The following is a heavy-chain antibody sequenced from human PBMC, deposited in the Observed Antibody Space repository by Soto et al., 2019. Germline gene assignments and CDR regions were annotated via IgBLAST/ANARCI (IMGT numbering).Heavy chain of an antibody. V-gene: IGHV3-23*01. D-gene: IGHD2-2*01. Sequence: EVQLLESGGGLVQPGGSLRLSCAASRFTFSNYAMSWVRQAPGKGLEWVSSIRGSDTTTQHAASVKGRFTISRHNSKKILYLQMNSLRDEDTAVYYCARGSDAYAQQSAFDIWGKGTMVSVSS. CDR1: RFTFSNYA. J-gene: IGHJ3*02. CDR3: ARGSDAYAQQSAFDI. CDR2: IRGSDTTT.